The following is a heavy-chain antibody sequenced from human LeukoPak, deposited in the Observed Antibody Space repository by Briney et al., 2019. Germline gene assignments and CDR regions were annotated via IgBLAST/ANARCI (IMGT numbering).Heavy chain of an antibody. CDR2: FDPEDGET. CDR1: GYTLTELS. CDR3: ATVYSYGYENAFDI. D-gene: IGHD5-18*01. J-gene: IGHJ3*02. V-gene: IGHV1-24*01. Sequence: ASVKVSCKVSGYTLTELSMHWVRQAPGKGLEWMGGFDPEDGETIYAQKFQGRVTMTEDTSTDTAYMELSSLRSEDTAVYYCATVYSYGYENAFDIWGQGTMVTVSS.